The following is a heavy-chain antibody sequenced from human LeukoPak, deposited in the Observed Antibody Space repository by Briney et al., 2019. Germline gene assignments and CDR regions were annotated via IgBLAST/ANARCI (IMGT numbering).Heavy chain of an antibody. J-gene: IGHJ4*02. D-gene: IGHD5-18*01. Sequence: GGSLRLSCAASGFTSSSYAMSWVRQAPGKGLEWVSGISGSGGSTYYADSVKGRFTISGDISKNTLYLQMDSLRAEDTAVYYCAKGATAMEFFDCWGQGTLVTVSS. CDR1: GFTSSSYA. CDR3: AKGATAMEFFDC. V-gene: IGHV3-23*01. CDR2: ISGSGGST.